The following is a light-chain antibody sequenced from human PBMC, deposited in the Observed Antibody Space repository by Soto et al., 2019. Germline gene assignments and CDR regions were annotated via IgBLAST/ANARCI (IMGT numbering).Light chain of an antibody. V-gene: IGLV2-23*01. CDR3: CSYAGSSTSYV. Sequence: QSVLTQPASVSGSPGQSITVSCTGTSSDVGSYNLVCWYQQHPGKAPKLMIYEGSKRPSGVSNRFSGSKSGNTASLTISGLQAEDEADYYCCSYAGSSTSYVFGTGTKLTVL. CDR2: EGS. J-gene: IGLJ1*01. CDR1: SSDVGSYNL.